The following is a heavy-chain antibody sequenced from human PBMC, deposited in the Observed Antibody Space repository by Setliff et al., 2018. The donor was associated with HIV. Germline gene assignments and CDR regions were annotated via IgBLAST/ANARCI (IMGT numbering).Heavy chain of an antibody. D-gene: IGHD1-26*01. V-gene: IGHV3-30*18. CDR2: ISYDGSEK. J-gene: IGHJ6*02. Sequence: GGSLSLSCAASGFRFSSYGMHWVRQAPGKGLEWVAVISYDGSEKDYGDVRGRFIISRDNSKNILYLQMNSLRPEDTAVYYCAKDRYYSSDWLHLHYFGMDVWGRGTTVTVSS. CDR3: AKDRYYSSDWLHLHYFGMDV. CDR1: GFRFSSYG.